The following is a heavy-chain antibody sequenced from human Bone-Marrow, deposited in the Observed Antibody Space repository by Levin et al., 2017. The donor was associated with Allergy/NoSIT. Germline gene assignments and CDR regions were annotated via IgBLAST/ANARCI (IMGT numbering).Heavy chain of an antibody. J-gene: IGHJ4*02. CDR1: GGNGRRER. Sequence: GESLKISCEEEGGNGRRERKKGGGQDQGKGLVWVSRINGDGRSPPSAASVKGRFTISRDNAKNTLYLQMNSLRSDDTAVYYRARALIVGATSGGDYWGQGTLVTVSS. CDR2: INGDGRSP. V-gene: IGHV3-74*01. D-gene: IGHD1-26*01. CDR3: ARALIVGATSGGDY.